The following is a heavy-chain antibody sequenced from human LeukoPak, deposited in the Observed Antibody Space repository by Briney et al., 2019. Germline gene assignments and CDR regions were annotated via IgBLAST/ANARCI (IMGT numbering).Heavy chain of an antibody. CDR3: ARRYTYGDLRYFDY. D-gene: IGHD4-17*01. J-gene: IGHJ4*02. CDR2: IYPGDSET. Sequence: GESLQISCEGSGFTSTTYWIGWVRQMPGKGLEWMGIIYPGDSETTYSPSFQGQVTISVDKSISTAYLQWSSLKASDTAMYYCARRYTYGDLRYFDYWGQGTLVTVSS. V-gene: IGHV5-51*01. CDR1: GFTSTTYW.